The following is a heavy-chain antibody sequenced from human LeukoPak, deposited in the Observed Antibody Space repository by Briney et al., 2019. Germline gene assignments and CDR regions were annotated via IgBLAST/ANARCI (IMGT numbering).Heavy chain of an antibody. CDR2: ISGSGGST. D-gene: IGHD3-22*01. Sequence: GGSLRLSCAASGFTFSSYAMSWVRQAPGKGLEWVSAISGSGGSTYYADSVKGRFTISRDNAKNSLYLQMNTLRAEDTAVYYCARDRHKYNYDSGGYPPYWGQGTLVTVSS. CDR1: GFTFSSYA. V-gene: IGHV3-23*01. CDR3: ARDRHKYNYDSGGYPPY. J-gene: IGHJ4*02.